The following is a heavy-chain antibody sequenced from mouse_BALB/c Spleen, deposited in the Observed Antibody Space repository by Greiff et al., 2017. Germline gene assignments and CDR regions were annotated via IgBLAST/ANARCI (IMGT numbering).Heavy chain of an antibody. J-gene: IGHJ2*01. Sequence: VQLKQSGGGLVQPGGSLKISCAASGFTFSSYGMSWVRQTPDKRLELVATINSNGGSTYYPDSVKGRYTISRDNAKNTLYLQMSSLKSEDTAMYYCARDPHYYGSTYYFDYWGQGTTLTVSS. D-gene: IGHD1-1*01. CDR2: INSNGGST. CDR3: ARDPHYYGSTYYFDY. CDR1: GFTFSSYG. V-gene: IGHV5-6-3*01.